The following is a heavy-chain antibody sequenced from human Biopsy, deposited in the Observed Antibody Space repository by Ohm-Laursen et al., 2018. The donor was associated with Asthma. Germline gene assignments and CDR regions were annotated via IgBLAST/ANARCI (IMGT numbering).Heavy chain of an antibody. CDR2: IIPIFGTA. V-gene: IGHV1-69*01. CDR1: GGTFRTYA. J-gene: IGHJ6*02. D-gene: IGHD3-10*01. Sequence: SSVKVSCKASGGTFRTYAFNWVRQAPGQGLEWMGGIIPIFGTANYAQKFQGRVTITADESTSTAYMELSSLRSEDTAVYYCARHPYVDGSDNYYYRGNDYYLGMDVWGQGTTVTVSS. CDR3: ARHPYVDGSDNYYYRGNDYYLGMDV.